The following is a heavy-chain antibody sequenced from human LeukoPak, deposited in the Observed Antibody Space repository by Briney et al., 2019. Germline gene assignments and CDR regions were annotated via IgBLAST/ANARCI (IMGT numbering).Heavy chain of an antibody. CDR1: RFTLSGYG. Sequence: GGSLRPSCAPSRFTLSGYGMHWVRQAPGKGLEWVAIIWYDGTDKYYEDSVKGRFTISRDNSKNTLYLQMNSLRAEDTGVYYCARAYFDSSDYPLRYWGQGTLVTVSS. CDR2: IWYDGTDK. V-gene: IGHV3-33*01. CDR3: ARAYFDSSDYPLRY. J-gene: IGHJ4*02. D-gene: IGHD3-22*01.